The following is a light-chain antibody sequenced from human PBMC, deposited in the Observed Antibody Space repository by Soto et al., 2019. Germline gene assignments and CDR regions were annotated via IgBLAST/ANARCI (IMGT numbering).Light chain of an antibody. CDR3: QQYGSYRRT. V-gene: IGKV3-20*01. CDR1: QSVSIN. J-gene: IGKJ1*01. Sequence: EIVLTQSPATLSLSPGERATLSCRASQSVSINLAWYQQKPGQAPRLLIYGASSRATGIPDRFSGSGSGTDFTLTISRLEPEDFAVYYCQQYGSYRRTFGQGAKVDI. CDR2: GAS.